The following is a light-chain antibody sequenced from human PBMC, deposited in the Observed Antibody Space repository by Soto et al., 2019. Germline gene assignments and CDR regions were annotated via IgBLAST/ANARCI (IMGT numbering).Light chain of an antibody. Sequence: DIVMTQSPDSLAVSLGERATINCKSSQSVLYSSNNKNYLAWYQQKPGQPPKLLIYWASTRGSGDPDRCSGSGSRKDFTLTISSLQAEDVAVYYCQQYYSTPLNFGGGTKVEIK. J-gene: IGKJ4*01. V-gene: IGKV4-1*01. CDR1: QSVLYSSNNKNY. CDR3: QQYYSTPLN. CDR2: WAS.